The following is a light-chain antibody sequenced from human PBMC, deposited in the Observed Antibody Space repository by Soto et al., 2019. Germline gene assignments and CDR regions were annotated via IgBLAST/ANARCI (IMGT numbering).Light chain of an antibody. CDR2: DAS. Sequence: DVQLTQAPSTLSASVGGRVTITCRASQSIGNWLAWYQQKPGKAPNLLIYDASTLENGVPSRFSASASGNDFTLTIRSLQPYDFAHYYCHQYNSYSPRTLGQGTKVDIK. CDR3: HQYNSYSPRT. CDR1: QSIGNW. J-gene: IGKJ1*01. V-gene: IGKV1-5*01.